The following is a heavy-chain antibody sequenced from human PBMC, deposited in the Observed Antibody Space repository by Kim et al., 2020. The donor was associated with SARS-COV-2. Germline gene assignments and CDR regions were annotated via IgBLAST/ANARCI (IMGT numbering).Heavy chain of an antibody. CDR2: IIPMFGTI. J-gene: IGHJ3*02. CDR1: GVTFGTNS. Sequence: SVKVSCKASGVTFGTNSISWVRQAPGQGLEWMGGIIPMFGTINFAQTLQGRLTITADESTSTVYMELSSLRSDDTAVYYCARIFGSGTNSGSFDIWGQGTMVTVSS. V-gene: IGHV1-69*13. D-gene: IGHD3-10*01. CDR3: ARIFGSGTNSGSFDI.